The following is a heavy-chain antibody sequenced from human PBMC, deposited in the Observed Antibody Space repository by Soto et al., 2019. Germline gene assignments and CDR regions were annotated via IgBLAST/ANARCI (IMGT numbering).Heavy chain of an antibody. Sequence: ASVKVSCKASGYSFTDYHMHWVRQAPGQGLEGLGRINPKSGGTSTAQKFQGWVTMTRDRSISTVHMELTRLRSDDTAVYFCARGHSTDCSNGVCSFFYNHEMDVWGPGTTVTVSS. D-gene: IGHD2-8*01. CDR3: ARGHSTDCSNGVCSFFYNHEMDV. CDR2: INPKSGGT. CDR1: GYSFTDYH. V-gene: IGHV1-2*04. J-gene: IGHJ6*02.